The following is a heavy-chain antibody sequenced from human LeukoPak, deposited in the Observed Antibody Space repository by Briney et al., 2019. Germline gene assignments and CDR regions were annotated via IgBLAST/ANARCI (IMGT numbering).Heavy chain of an antibody. Sequence: GEFLKISCKGSGYSFPTYWIAWVRPIPGKGLEWMGIIYPDESNIRYSPSFQGQVTISADKSISTAYLQWSSLKASDTAMYYCARPPSRGYSSSFEYWGQGTLVTASS. J-gene: IGHJ4*02. D-gene: IGHD2-2*03. CDR1: GYSFPTYW. V-gene: IGHV5-51*01. CDR3: ARPPSRGYSSSFEY. CDR2: IYPDESNI.